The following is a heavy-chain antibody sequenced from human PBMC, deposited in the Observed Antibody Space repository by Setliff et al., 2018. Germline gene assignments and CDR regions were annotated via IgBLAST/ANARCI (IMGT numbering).Heavy chain of an antibody. D-gene: IGHD3-10*01. V-gene: IGHV4-34*01. CDR1: GGSFSGYL. CDR3: ARGRYYGSGSYSL. CDR2: VNDSGSA. Sequence: PSETLSLTCDVFGGSFSGYLWAWTRQSPGKGLEWIGDVNDSGSANYKPSLKSRLTISRDTSKNQLSLNLSSVTAADTAVYYCARGRYYGSGSYSLWGQGTLVTVSS. J-gene: IGHJ4*02.